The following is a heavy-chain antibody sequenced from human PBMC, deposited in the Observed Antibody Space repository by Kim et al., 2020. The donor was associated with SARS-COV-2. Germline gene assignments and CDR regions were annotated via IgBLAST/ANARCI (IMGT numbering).Heavy chain of an antibody. CDR3: ARSRATGTTGWYYGMDV. CDR2: TYYRSKWYN. D-gene: IGHD1-1*01. V-gene: IGHV6-1*01. J-gene: IGHJ6*02. Sequence: SQTLSLTCAISGDSVSSNSAAWNWIRQSPSRGLVWLGRTYYRSKWYNDYAVSVKSRITINPDTSKNQFSLQLNSVTPEDTAVYYCARSRATGTTGWYYGMDVWGQGTTVTVSS. CDR1: GDSVSSNSAA.